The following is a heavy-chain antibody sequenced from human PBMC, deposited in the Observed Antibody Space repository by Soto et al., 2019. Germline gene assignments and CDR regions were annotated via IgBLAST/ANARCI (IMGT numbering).Heavy chain of an antibody. CDR3: ARDSVRTYSSGWLYYYYGMDV. CDR1: GYTFTGYD. J-gene: IGHJ6*02. D-gene: IGHD6-19*01. Sequence: ASVKVSCKASGYTFTGYDMHWVRQAPGQGLEWMGWINPNSGGTNYAQKFQGWVTMTRDTSISTAYMELSRLRSDDTAVYYCARDSVRTYSSGWLYYYYGMDVWGQGTTVTVSS. CDR2: INPNSGGT. V-gene: IGHV1-2*04.